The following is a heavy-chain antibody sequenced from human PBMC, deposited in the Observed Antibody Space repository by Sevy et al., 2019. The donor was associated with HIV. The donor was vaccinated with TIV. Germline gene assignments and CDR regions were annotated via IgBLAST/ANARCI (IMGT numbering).Heavy chain of an antibody. CDR3: ARRYFDL. J-gene: IGHJ4*02. CDR2: IRQDGNEL. Sequence: GGSLRLSCAASGFTFDDYWMQWVRQAPGQGLEWVGNIRQDGNELYYADSVKGRFTISRDNAKESLFLQMTNLRVEDTAIYYCARRYFDLWGQGTLVTVSS. CDR1: GFTFDDYW. V-gene: IGHV3-7*01.